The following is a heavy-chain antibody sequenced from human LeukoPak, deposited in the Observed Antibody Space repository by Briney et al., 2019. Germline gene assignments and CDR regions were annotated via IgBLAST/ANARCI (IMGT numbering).Heavy chain of an antibody. Sequence: PGGSLRLSCTSSGFTFSSYAMTWVRQVPGRGLEWVSAISASGESTYYADSVKGRFTISRDNSRNTLYLQMNSLRAEDTAAYYCAKGGRAYVLLWFGDEWGQGTLVTVSS. CDR1: GFTFSSYA. CDR2: ISASGEST. J-gene: IGHJ4*02. CDR3: AKGGRAYVLLWFGDE. V-gene: IGHV3-23*01. D-gene: IGHD3-10*01.